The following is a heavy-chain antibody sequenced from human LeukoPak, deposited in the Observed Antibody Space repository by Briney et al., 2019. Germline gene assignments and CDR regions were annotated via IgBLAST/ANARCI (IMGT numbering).Heavy chain of an antibody. J-gene: IGHJ4*02. V-gene: IGHV3-15*01. CDR3: TTETNRNYYDSSGYCDY. CDR1: RFTFSNAW. D-gene: IGHD3-22*01. Sequence: GGSLRLSCAASRFTFSNAWMSWVRQAPGKGLEWVGRIKSKTDGGTTDYAAPVKGRFTISRDDSKNTLYLQMNSLKTEDTAVYYCTTETNRNYYDSSGYCDYWGQGTLVTVSS. CDR2: IKSKTDGGTT.